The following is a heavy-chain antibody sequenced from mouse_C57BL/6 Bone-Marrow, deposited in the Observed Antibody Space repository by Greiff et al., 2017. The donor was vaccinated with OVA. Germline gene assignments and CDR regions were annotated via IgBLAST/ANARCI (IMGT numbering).Heavy chain of an antibody. CDR2: ISSGGSYT. J-gene: IGHJ2*01. D-gene: IGHD1-1*01. Sequence: EVKLQESGGDLVKPGGSLKLSCAASGFTFSSYGMSWVRQTPDKRLEWVATISSGGSYTYYPDSVKGRFTISRDNAKNTLYLKMSSLKSEDTAMYYCARHGDYGSFFDYGGQGTTLTVSS. CDR3: ARHGDYGSFFDY. CDR1: GFTFSSYG. V-gene: IGHV5-6*01.